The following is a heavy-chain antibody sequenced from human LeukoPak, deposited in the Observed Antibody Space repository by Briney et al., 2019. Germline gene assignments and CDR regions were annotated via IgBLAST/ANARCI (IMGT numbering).Heavy chain of an antibody. CDR2: FDPEDGET. J-gene: IGHJ4*02. V-gene: IGHV1-24*01. CDR1: GYTLTELS. Sequence: GASVKFSCKVSGYTLTELSMHWVRQAPGKGLEWMGGFDPEDGETIYAQKFQGRVTMTEDTSTDTAYMELSSLRSKDTAVYYCAIYCTNGVCLDYWGQGTLVTVSS. D-gene: IGHD2-8*01. CDR3: AIYCTNGVCLDY.